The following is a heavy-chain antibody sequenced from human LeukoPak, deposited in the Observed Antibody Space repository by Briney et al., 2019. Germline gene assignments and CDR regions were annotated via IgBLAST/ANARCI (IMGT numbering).Heavy chain of an antibody. CDR1: GGSISSYY. V-gene: IGHV4-4*09. D-gene: IGHD3-10*01. Sequence: SETLSLTCTVSGGSISSYYWSWIRQPPGKGLEWIGYIYTSGSTNYNPSIKSRVTISVDTSKNQFSLKLSSVTAADTAVYYCAGGLLWFGELSPNFDYWGQGTLVTVSS. CDR2: IYTSGST. J-gene: IGHJ4*02. CDR3: AGGLLWFGELSPNFDY.